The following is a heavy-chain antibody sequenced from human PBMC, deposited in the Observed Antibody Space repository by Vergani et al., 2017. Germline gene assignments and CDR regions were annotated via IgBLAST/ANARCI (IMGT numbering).Heavy chain of an antibody. V-gene: IGHV4-39*02. J-gene: IGHJ6*02. CDR3: ARDQGFGYKTSYGMNV. D-gene: IGHD3-10*01. CDR1: GYSISTSNYY. Sequence: QLQLQQSGPGLVKPSETLSLTCTVSGYSISTSNYYWGWIRQPPGKGLEWIGNIYYTGSTYYNPSLKSRVTISVDTSKDHFSLQLSSVTATDTAVYYCARDQGFGYKTSYGMNVWGQGTTVTVSS. CDR2: IYYTGST.